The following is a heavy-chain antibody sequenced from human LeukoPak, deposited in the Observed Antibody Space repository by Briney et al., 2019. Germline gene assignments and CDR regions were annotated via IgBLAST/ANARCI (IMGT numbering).Heavy chain of an antibody. CDR2: INHMGST. V-gene: IGHV4-34*01. D-gene: IGHD3-22*01. CDR3: ARTRDYYDSSGYYRSLDWFDP. Sequence: SQTLSLTCAVYGGSFSGYYWSWIRQPPGKGLEWIGEINHMGSTNYNPSLKSRVTISVDTSKNQFSLKLSSVTAADTAVYYCARTRDYYDSSGYYRSLDWFDPWGQGTLVTVSS. J-gene: IGHJ5*02. CDR1: GGSFSGYY.